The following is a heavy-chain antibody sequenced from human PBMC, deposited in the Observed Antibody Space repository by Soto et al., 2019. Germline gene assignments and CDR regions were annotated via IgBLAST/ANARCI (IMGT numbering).Heavy chain of an antibody. CDR3: AKDFLEQYYFDY. CDR2: ISYDGSNK. V-gene: IGHV3-30*18. J-gene: IGHJ4*02. CDR1: GFTFSSYG. D-gene: IGHD1-1*01. Sequence: LRLSCAASGFTFSSYGMHWVRQAPGKGLEWVAVISYDGSNKYYADSVKGRFTISRDNSKNTLYLQMNSLRAEDTAVYYCAKDFLEQYYFDYWGQGTLVTVSS.